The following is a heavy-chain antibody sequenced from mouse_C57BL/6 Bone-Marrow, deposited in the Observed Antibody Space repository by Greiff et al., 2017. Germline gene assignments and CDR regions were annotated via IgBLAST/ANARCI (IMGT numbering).Heavy chain of an antibody. D-gene: IGHD2-12*01. V-gene: IGHV14-4*01. CDR2: IDPENGDT. CDR1: GFNIKDDY. CDR3: TTPLRLFDY. J-gene: IGHJ2*01. Sequence: VQLQQSGAELVRPGASVKLSCTASGFNIKDDYMYWVQQSPEQGLEWIGWIDPENGDTEYASMFQGKATITADTSSNTAYLQLSSLTSEDTAVYYDTTPLRLFDYWGQGTTLTVSS.